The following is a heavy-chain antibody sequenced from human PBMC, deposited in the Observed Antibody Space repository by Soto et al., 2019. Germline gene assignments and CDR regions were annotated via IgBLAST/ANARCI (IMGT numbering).Heavy chain of an antibody. CDR3: SRGILV. CDR1: CGSINSGVYC. D-gene: IGHD5-18*01. J-gene: IGHJ4*02. Sequence: QVQLQESGPGLVKPSQTLSLTCTVSCGSINSGVYCWSWIRQHQGKGLDWIGCIAYGGSTSYNPSLKSRVTISVETSKNQFSLKLTAVTAADTAVYYCSRGILVWGQGALITVSS. V-gene: IGHV4-31*03. CDR2: IAYGGST.